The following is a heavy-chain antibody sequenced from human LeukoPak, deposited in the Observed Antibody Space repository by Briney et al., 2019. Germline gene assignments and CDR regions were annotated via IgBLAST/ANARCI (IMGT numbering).Heavy chain of an antibody. CDR1: GYTFTGYY. CDR3: ASTPSRVYHYDSSGYLDY. V-gene: IGHV1-2*02. D-gene: IGHD3-22*01. CDR2: INPNSGGT. Sequence: ASVKVSCEASGYTFTGYYMHWVRQAPGQGLEWMGWINPNSGGTNYAQKFQGRVTMTRNTSISTAYMELSRLRSDDTAVYYCASTPSRVYHYDSSGYLDYWGQGTLVTVSS. J-gene: IGHJ4*02.